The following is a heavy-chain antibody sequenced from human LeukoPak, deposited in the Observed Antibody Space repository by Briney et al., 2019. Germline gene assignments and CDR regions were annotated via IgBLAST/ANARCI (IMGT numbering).Heavy chain of an antibody. V-gene: IGHV3-30*01. CDR3: ARGRSVLRYFDWLLYY. J-gene: IGHJ4*02. CDR2: ISYDGSNK. D-gene: IGHD3-9*01. CDR1: GFTFSSYA. Sequence: PAGSLRLTCAASGFTFSSYAMHWVRQAPGKGLEWVAVISYDGSNKYYADSVKGRFTISRDNSKNTLYLQMNSLRAEDTAVYYCARGRSVLRYFDWLLYYWGQGTLVTVSS.